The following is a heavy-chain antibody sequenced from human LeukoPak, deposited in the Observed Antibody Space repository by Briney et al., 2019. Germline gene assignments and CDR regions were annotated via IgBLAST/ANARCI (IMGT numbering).Heavy chain of an antibody. D-gene: IGHD4-17*01. J-gene: IGHJ6*04. CDR2: IYHSGST. CDR1: GGSISSGGYS. V-gene: IGHV4-30-2*01. CDR3: ARIRLRGPYYYDMDV. Sequence: PSQTLSLTCAVSGGSISSGGYSWSWIRQPPGKGLEWIGYIYHSGSTYYNPSLKSRVTISVDRSKNQFSLKLSSVTAADTAVYYCARIRLRGPYYYDMDVWGKGTTVTVSS.